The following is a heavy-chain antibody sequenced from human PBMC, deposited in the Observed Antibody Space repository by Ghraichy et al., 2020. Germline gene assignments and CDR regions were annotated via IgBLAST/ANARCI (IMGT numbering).Heavy chain of an antibody. CDR1: GFTFRSYG. V-gene: IGHV3-30*18. CDR3: AKDLSGGYNYGYFDR. D-gene: IGHD5-24*01. CDR2: ISYDGSNK. Sequence: GGSLRLSCAASGFTFRSYGMYWVRQAPGKGLEWVEVISYDGSNKYYADSVKGRFTISRDNSKNTLYLLLNSLRGEDTAVYYCAKDLSGGYNYGYFDRWGQGTLVSVAS. J-gene: IGHJ4*02.